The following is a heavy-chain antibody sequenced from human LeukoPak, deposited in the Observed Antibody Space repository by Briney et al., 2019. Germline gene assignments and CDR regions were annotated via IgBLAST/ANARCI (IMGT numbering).Heavy chain of an antibody. CDR3: AKLDDSNSRRPENDASDV. V-gene: IGHV3-66*02. CDR1: GSTVKRNY. J-gene: IGHJ3*01. CDR2: IYSGGDT. D-gene: IGHD3-22*01. Sequence: GGSLRLSCAVSGSTVKRNYMSWARQAPGKGLEWDSVIYSGGDTYYADSVKGRFTISRDNSKNTVYLQMNNLRPEDTAVYYCAKLDDSNSRRPENDASDVWGQGTTVIVSS.